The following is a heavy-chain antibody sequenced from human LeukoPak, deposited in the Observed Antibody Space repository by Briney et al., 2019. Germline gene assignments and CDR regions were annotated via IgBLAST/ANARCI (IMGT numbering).Heavy chain of an antibody. J-gene: IGHJ4*02. CDR1: GFTFDDYA. Sequence: GGSLRLSCAASGFTFDDYAMHWIRQAPGKGLEWVSGISWNSGSIGYADSVKGRFTISRDNAKNSLYLQMNSLRAEDTALYYCAKDMQYGVGAPFDYWGQGTLVTVSS. V-gene: IGHV3-9*01. CDR2: ISWNSGSI. D-gene: IGHD1-26*01. CDR3: AKDMQYGVGAPFDY.